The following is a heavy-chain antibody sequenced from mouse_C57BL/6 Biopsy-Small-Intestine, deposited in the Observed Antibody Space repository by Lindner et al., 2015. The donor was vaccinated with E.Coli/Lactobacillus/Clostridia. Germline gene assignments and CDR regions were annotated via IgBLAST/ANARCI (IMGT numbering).Heavy chain of an antibody. D-gene: IGHD2-3*01. Sequence: VQLQESGAELVKPGASVRLSCTASGFNTNDYYMHWVTQRTEQGLEWIGRIDPEDGDSECAPKFQGKATMTADTSSNTAYLQLSSLTSEDTAVYYCTTGGVYDGYSAWFAYWGQGTLVTVSA. CDR2: IDPEDGDS. V-gene: IGHV14-1*01. J-gene: IGHJ3*01. CDR1: GFNTNDYY. CDR3: TTGGVYDGYSAWFAY.